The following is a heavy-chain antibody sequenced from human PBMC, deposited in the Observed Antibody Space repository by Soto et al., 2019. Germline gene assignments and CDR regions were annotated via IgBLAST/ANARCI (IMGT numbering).Heavy chain of an antibody. CDR3: ATHAYYYDSSGYQPEAPFDY. CDR2: ICYDGINK. J-gene: IGHJ4*02. D-gene: IGHD3-22*01. CDR1: VFTFMRYL. V-gene: IGHV3-33*07. Sequence: GGSLRLSCSASVFTFMRYLIEWVRQAPANRLEWVAVICYDGINKYYADSVKGRFTISRDNSKNTLYLQMNRMRAEDTAVYSSATHAYYYDSSGYQPEAPFDYCGQGTLLTVSS.